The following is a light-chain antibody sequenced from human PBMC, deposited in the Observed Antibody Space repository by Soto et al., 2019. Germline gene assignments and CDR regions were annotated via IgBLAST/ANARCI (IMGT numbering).Light chain of an antibody. Sequence: QSVLTQPPSASGSPGQSVAISCTGTSGDIGAYNYVSWYQQHPGKVPKLIIYEVTNRPSGVPDRFSASKSGNTASLTVSGLQAEDEADYYCSSHGGANNFYLFXTGTKVTVL. J-gene: IGLJ1*01. V-gene: IGLV2-8*01. CDR2: EVT. CDR3: SSHGGANNFYL. CDR1: SGDIGAYNY.